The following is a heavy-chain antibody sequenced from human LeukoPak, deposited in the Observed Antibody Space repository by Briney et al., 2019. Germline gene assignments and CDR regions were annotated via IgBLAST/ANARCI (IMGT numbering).Heavy chain of an antibody. Sequence: PSETLSLTCTVSGGSISNYYWSWIRQPPGKGLEWIGYVYYSGNTYYNPSLKSRVTISVDTSKNQFSLKLSSVTAADTAVYYCARDSYGSGRNAFDIWGQGTVVTVSS. CDR1: GGSISNYY. CDR3: ARDSYGSGRNAFDI. J-gene: IGHJ3*02. V-gene: IGHV4-59*12. D-gene: IGHD3-10*01. CDR2: VYYSGNT.